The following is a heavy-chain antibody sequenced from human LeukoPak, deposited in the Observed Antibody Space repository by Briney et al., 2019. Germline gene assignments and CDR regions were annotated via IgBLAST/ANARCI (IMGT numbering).Heavy chain of an antibody. J-gene: IGHJ4*02. CDR3: AKSSPIATAGEVSDF. V-gene: IGHV3-33*06. CDR2: IWYDGSNK. Sequence: QPGRSLRLSCAASGFTFSSYGMHWVRQAPGKGLEWVAVIWYDGSNKYYADSVKGRFTISRDNSKSTLYLQMTSLRAEDTAVYYCAKSSPIATAGEVSDFWGQGTLVTVSS. CDR1: GFTFSSYG. D-gene: IGHD6-13*01.